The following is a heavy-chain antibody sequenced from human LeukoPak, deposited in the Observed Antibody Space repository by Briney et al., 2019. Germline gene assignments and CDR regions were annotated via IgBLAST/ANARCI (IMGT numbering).Heavy chain of an antibody. J-gene: IGHJ4*02. Sequence: GGSLRLSCAASGFSFSSYAMHWVRQAPGKGLEWVAVMSYDGSNKYYGDSVKGRFTVSRDNSKNTLFLQMNSLRAEDTAVYYCAKDIYYDSSGYRGYFGYWGQGTLVTVSS. CDR1: GFSFSSYA. CDR2: MSYDGSNK. D-gene: IGHD3-22*01. V-gene: IGHV3-30*18. CDR3: AKDIYYDSSGYRGYFGY.